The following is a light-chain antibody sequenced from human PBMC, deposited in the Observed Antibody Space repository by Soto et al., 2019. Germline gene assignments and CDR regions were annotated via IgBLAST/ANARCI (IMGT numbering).Light chain of an antibody. Sequence: EIVLTQSPGTLSLSPGERATLSCRASQSVNSSYLDWYNQKPGQAPRLLIYGASNRATGIPDRFSGSGSGTDFTLTISRLEPEDFAVDYSQQYCSSPLTSGSGTKVVTK. V-gene: IGKV3-20*01. J-gene: IGKJ4*01. CDR2: GAS. CDR1: QSVNSSY. CDR3: QQYCSSPLT.